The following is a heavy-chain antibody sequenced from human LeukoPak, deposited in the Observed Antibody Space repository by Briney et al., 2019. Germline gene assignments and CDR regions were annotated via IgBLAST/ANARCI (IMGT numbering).Heavy chain of an antibody. CDR2: ISYDGSNK. D-gene: IGHD5-24*01. CDR1: GFTFSSYA. J-gene: IGHJ3*02. V-gene: IGHV3-30-3*01. Sequence: GGSLRLSCAASGFTFSSYAMHWVRQAPGKGLEWVAVISYDGSNKYYADSVKGRFTISRDNSKNTLYLQMNGLRAEDTAVYYCAMRYDFDIWGQGTMVTVSS. CDR3: AMRYDFDI.